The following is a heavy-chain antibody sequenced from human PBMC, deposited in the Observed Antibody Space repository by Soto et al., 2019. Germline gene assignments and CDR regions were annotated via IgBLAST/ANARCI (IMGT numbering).Heavy chain of an antibody. CDR3: ARVPLSNYYYGMDV. Sequence: GGSLRLSCAASGFTFSSYWMIWVRQAPGKGLEWVANIKQDGSEKYYVDSVKGRFTISRDNAKNSLYLQMNSLGAEDTAVYYCARVPLSNYYYGMDVWGQGTTVTVSS. J-gene: IGHJ6*02. CDR2: IKQDGSEK. CDR1: GFTFSSYW. V-gene: IGHV3-7*03.